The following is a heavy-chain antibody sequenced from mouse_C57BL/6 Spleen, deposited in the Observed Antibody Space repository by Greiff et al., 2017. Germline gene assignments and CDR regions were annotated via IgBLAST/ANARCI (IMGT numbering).Heavy chain of an antibody. D-gene: IGHD2-3*01. J-gene: IGHJ4*01. CDR3: ARWLLRFYAMDY. V-gene: IGHV1-53*01. Sequence: QLQLQQPGTELVKPGASVKLSCKASGYTFTSYWMHWVKQRPGQGLEWIGNINPSNGGTNYNEKFKSKATLTVDKSSSTAYMQLSSLTSEDSAVYYCARWLLRFYAMDYWGQGTSVTVSS. CDR1: GYTFTSYW. CDR2: INPSNGGT.